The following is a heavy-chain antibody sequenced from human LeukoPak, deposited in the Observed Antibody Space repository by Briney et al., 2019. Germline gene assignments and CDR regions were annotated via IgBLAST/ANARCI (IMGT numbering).Heavy chain of an antibody. CDR3: ARSSSVTIPGYYFDY. CDR1: GGTFSSYG. J-gene: IGHJ4*02. D-gene: IGHD2-21*01. CDR2: ISAYNGNT. V-gene: IGHV1-18*01. Sequence: ASVKVSCKASGGTFSSYGISWVRQAPGQGLEWMGWISAYNGNTNYAQKFQGRVTVTTDTSTSTAYMELRSLRSDDTAVYYCARSSSVTIPGYYFDYWGQGTLVTVSS.